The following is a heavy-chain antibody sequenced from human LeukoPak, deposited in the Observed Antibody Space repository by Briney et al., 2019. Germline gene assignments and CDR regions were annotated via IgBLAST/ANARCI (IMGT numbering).Heavy chain of an antibody. J-gene: IGHJ4*02. Sequence: GGSLRLSCAASGFSLRDYAMHWVRQAPGKGREWVSGISWNSARIGYADSVKGRFTISRENAKNSLYVQMISLRRKDTALYSCAKLGLPSSSGWIHYFDYWGQGTLVTVSS. CDR2: ISWNSARI. V-gene: IGHV3-9*01. CDR3: AKLGLPSSSGWIHYFDY. CDR1: GFSLRDYA. D-gene: IGHD6-19*01.